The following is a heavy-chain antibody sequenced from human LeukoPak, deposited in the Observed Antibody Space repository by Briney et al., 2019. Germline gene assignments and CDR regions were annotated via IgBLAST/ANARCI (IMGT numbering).Heavy chain of an antibody. CDR3: ARGRDSSGYRGSYYYYGMDV. J-gene: IGHJ6*02. V-gene: IGHV4-34*01. CDR1: GGSFSGYY. Sequence: SETLSLTCAVYGGSFSGYYWSWIRQPPGKGLEWIGEIKHSGSTNYNPSLKSRVTISVHTSTNQFSLKLSSVTAADTAVYYCARGRDSSGYRGSYYYYGMDVWGQGTTVTVSS. D-gene: IGHD3-22*01. CDR2: IKHSGST.